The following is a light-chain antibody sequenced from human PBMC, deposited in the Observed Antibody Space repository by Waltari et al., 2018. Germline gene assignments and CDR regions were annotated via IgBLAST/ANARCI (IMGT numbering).Light chain of an antibody. CDR2: INN. J-gene: IGLJ3*02. CDR3: AAWDDSLNGWV. CDR1: SSQLGSNT. Sequence: QSVLTQPTSASGTPGQRVTITCSGSSSQLGSNTVNWYQQLPGTAPKPLIYINNQRPSGVLDRFSVSKSGPSASLAISGLQSEDEADYYWAAWDDSLNGWVFGGGTKLTVL. V-gene: IGLV1-44*01.